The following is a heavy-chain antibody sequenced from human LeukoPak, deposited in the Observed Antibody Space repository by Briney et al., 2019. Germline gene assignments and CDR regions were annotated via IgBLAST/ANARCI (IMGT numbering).Heavy chain of an antibody. CDR2: INPNSGGT. V-gene: IGHV1-2*02. CDR1: GYTFTGYY. D-gene: IGHD2-15*01. Sequence: GASLKVSCKASGYTFTGYYMHWVRQATGQRLEWMGWINPNSGGTNYAQTFQGRVTMTRDTSISTAYMELSRLRSDDTAVYYCARVVVGAFIFDYWGQGTLVTVSS. J-gene: IGHJ4*02. CDR3: ARVVVGAFIFDY.